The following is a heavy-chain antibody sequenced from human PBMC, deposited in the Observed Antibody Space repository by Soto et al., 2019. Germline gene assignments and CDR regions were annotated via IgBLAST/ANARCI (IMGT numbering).Heavy chain of an antibody. CDR1: GGSFSGYY. V-gene: IGHV4-34*01. D-gene: IGHD3-10*01. CDR3: ARGRGAQHPGHYYYYYGMDV. Sequence: KTSETLSLTCAVYGGSFSGYYWSWIRQPPGKGLEWIGEINHSGSTNYNPSLKSRVTISVDTSKNQFSLKLSSVTAADTAVYYCARGRGAQHPGHYYYYYGMDVWGQGTTVTVSS. J-gene: IGHJ6*02. CDR2: INHSGST.